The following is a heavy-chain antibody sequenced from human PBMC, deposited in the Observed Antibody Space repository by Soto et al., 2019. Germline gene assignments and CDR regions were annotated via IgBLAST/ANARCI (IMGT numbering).Heavy chain of an antibody. Sequence: SVKVSCKASGGTFSSYAISWVRQAPGQGLEWMGGIIPIFGTANYAQKFQGRVTITADESTSTAYMELSSLRSEDTAVYYCARDVIAAAGTAGWGQGTPVTVSS. CDR2: IIPIFGTA. D-gene: IGHD6-13*01. CDR3: ARDVIAAAGTAG. J-gene: IGHJ4*02. V-gene: IGHV1-69*13. CDR1: GGTFSSYA.